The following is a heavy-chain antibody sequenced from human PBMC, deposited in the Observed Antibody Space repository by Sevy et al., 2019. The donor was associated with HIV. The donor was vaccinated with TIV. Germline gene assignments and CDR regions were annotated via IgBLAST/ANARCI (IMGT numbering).Heavy chain of an antibody. D-gene: IGHD1-26*01. CDR2: ISGSSNYI. J-gene: IGHJ6*02. Sequence: GGSLRLSCAASGFTFDTYSMNWVRQAPGKGLELVSFISGSSNYIYYADSVKGRFTVSRDNAKNSLYLQMNRVRAEDTAVYYCAKRLVSWDGMDVWGQGTTVTVSS. CDR3: AKRLVSWDGMDV. V-gene: IGHV3-21*01. CDR1: GFTFDTYS.